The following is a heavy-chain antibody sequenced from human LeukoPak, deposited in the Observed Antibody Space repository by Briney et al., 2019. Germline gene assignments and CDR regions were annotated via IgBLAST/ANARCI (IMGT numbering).Heavy chain of an antibody. J-gene: IGHJ6*03. CDR2: IKQDGSEK. Sequence: GGSLRLSCAASGFTFSSYWMSWVRQAPGKGLEWVANIKQDGSEKYYVDSVKGRFTISRDNAKNSLYLQMNSLRAEDTAVYYCARPGGSLRFLEWLPHQRGYYYFMDVWGKGTTVTVSS. D-gene: IGHD3-3*01. CDR3: ARPGGSLRFLEWLPHQRGYYYFMDV. CDR1: GFTFSSYW. V-gene: IGHV3-7*01.